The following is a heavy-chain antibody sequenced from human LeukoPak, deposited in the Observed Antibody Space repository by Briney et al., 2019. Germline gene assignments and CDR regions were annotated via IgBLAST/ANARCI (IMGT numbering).Heavy chain of an antibody. D-gene: IGHD2-21*01. V-gene: IGHV1-3*01. CDR3: ARDVILQYGMDV. CDR2: INAGNGGT. CDR1: GYTFTNYA. J-gene: IGHJ6*02. Sequence: GASVKVSCKASGYTFTNYAMHWVRQAPGQRLEWMGWINAGNGGTKYSQKFQGRVAITRDTSASTAYMELSSLRSEDTAVYYCARDVILQYGMDVWGQGTTVTVSS.